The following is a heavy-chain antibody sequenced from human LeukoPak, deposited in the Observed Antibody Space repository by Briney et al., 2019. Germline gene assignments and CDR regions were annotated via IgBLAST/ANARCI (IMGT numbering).Heavy chain of an antibody. CDR3: ARSRDYSNYGSFFDY. J-gene: IGHJ4*02. Sequence: SETLSLTCTVSGGSISSYYWSWIRQPAGKGLEWIGRIYTSGSTNYNPSLKSRVTMSVDTSKNQFSLKLSSVTAADTAVYYCARSRDYSNYGSFFDYWGQGILVTVSS. V-gene: IGHV4-4*07. CDR2: IYTSGST. CDR1: GGSISSYY. D-gene: IGHD4-11*01.